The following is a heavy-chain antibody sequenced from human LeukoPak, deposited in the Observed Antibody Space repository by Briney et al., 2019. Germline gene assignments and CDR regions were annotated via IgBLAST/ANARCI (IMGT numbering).Heavy chain of an antibody. CDR1: GYSISSGYY. CDR2: IYHSGST. CDR3: ATSYYGSGSYYSLYFDY. J-gene: IGHJ4*02. V-gene: IGHV4-38-2*01. Sequence: SETLSLTCAVSGYSISSGYYWGWIRQPPGKGLEWIGSIYHSGSTSYTPSLKSRFTISVDTSKNQFSLKLSSVTAADTAVYYCATSYYGSGSYYSLYFDYWGQGTLVTVSS. D-gene: IGHD3-10*01.